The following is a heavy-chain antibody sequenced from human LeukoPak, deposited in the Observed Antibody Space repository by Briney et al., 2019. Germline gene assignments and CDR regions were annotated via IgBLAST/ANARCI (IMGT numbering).Heavy chain of an antibody. Sequence: SETLSLTCTVSGGSISSGGSYWGWIRQHPGRGREWTGYIYYSGSTYYNPSLKSRVTISVDTSKNQFSLKLSSVTAADTAVYYCAMTVVPAAIGYWGQGTLVTVSS. CDR1: GGSISSGGSY. J-gene: IGHJ4*02. D-gene: IGHD2-2*02. CDR2: IYYSGST. V-gene: IGHV4-31*03. CDR3: AMTVVPAAIGY.